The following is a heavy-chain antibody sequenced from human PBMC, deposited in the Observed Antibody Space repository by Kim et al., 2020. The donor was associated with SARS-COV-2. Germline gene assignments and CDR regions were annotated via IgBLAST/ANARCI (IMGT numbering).Heavy chain of an antibody. D-gene: IGHD3-10*01. J-gene: IGHJ3*02. CDR1: GYTFTSYG. V-gene: IGHV1-18*01. CDR3: ARSYSYGSGSPRNAFDI. Sequence: ASVKVSCKASGYTFTSYGISWVRQAPGQGLEWMGWISAYNGNTNYAQKLQGRVTMTTDTSTSTAYMELRSLRSDDTAVYYCARSYSYGSGSPRNAFDIWGQGTMVTVSS. CDR2: ISAYNGNT.